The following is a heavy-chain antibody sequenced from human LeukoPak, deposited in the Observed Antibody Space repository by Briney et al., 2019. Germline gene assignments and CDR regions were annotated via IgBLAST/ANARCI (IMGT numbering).Heavy chain of an antibody. CDR3: ARGTPRGLGCSSTSCYSGPWFDP. Sequence: SQTLSLTCTVSGGSISSGSYYWSWIRQPAGKGLEWIGRIYTSGSTNYNPSLKSRVTISVDTSKNQFSLRRSSVTAADTAVYYCARGTPRGLGCSSTSCYSGPWFDPWGQGTLVTVSS. D-gene: IGHD2-2*01. J-gene: IGHJ5*02. V-gene: IGHV4-61*02. CDR1: GGSISSGSYY. CDR2: IYTSGST.